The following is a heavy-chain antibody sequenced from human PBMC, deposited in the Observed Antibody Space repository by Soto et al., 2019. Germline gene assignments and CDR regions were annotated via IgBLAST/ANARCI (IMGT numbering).Heavy chain of an antibody. V-gene: IGHV3-23*01. CDR3: ARVAPEYSSTPRRFDF. CDR1: GFTFGIYA. CDR2: ISGSGGSI. J-gene: IGHJ4*02. D-gene: IGHD6-13*01. Sequence: GGSRRLSCAASGFTFGIYAMSWVRQAPGKGLEWVSSISGSGGSIYYAHSVKGRFTISRDKTKNTLDLQMNSLRAEDTAVYHCARVAPEYSSTPRRFDFWGQGTLVTVSS.